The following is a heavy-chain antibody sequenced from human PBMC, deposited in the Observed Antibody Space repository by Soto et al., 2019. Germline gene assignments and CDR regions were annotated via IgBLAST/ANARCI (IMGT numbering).Heavy chain of an antibody. Sequence: PSETLSLTCTVSGGSVTFSTYFWGWIRHPPGKGLEWIGSIYYSGTTYYNPSLKSRVTISVDTSKNQFSLKLSSVTAADTAVYYCARHLDTSSRYKRGDYHYAMDVWGQGTTVTVSS. J-gene: IGHJ6*02. V-gene: IGHV4-39*01. CDR1: GGSVTFSTYF. CDR3: ARHLDTSSRYKRGDYHYAMDV. D-gene: IGHD6-13*01. CDR2: IYYSGTT.